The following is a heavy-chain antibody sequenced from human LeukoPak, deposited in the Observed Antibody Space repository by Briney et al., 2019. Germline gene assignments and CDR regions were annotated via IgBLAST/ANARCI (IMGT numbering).Heavy chain of an antibody. V-gene: IGHV1-69*13. CDR1: GGTFSSYA. CDR2: IIPIFGTA. CDR3: ANEVDSGYYFDY. J-gene: IGHJ4*02. Sequence: SVKVSCKASGGTFSSYAISWVRQAPGQGLEWMGGIIPIFGTANYAQKFQGRVTITADESTSTAYMELSSLRSEDTAVYYCANEVDSGYYFDYWGQGTLVTVSS. D-gene: IGHD5-12*01.